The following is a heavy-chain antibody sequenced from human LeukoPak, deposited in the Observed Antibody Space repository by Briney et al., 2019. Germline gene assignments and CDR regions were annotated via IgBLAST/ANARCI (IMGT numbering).Heavy chain of an antibody. V-gene: IGHV3-23*01. Sequence: GSLSLSCAASGLTFSDYAMSWFRQAPGKGLEWVSGITSGFTPHYADSVKGRFTISRENSKNTFHLQLNSLRAEDTAVYYCAKDYSDSRVADVFFEYWGQGTLVTVSS. CDR1: GLTFSDYA. CDR2: ITSGFTP. J-gene: IGHJ4*02. D-gene: IGHD2-15*01. CDR3: AKDYSDSRVADVFFEY.